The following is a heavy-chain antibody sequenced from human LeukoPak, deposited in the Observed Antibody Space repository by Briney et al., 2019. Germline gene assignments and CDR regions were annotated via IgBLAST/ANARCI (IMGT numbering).Heavy chain of an antibody. CDR3: ASEIVRFESYGSGSYYRDPTDY. CDR2: ISSSSSYI. CDR1: GFTFSSYS. Sequence: GGSLRLSCAASGFTFSSYSMNWVRQAPGKGLEWVSSISSSSSYIYYADSVKGRFTISRDNAKNSLYLQMNSLRAEDTAVYYCASEIVRFESYGSGSYYRDPTDYWGQGTLVTVSS. D-gene: IGHD3-10*01. J-gene: IGHJ4*02. V-gene: IGHV3-21*01.